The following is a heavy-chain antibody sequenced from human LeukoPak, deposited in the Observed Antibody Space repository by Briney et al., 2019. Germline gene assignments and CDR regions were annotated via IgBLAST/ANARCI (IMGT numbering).Heavy chain of an antibody. J-gene: IGHJ4*02. V-gene: IGHV3-7*01. CDR3: ARDYDFWSGYFRHTLFDY. D-gene: IGHD3-3*01. CDR2: IKQDGSEK. CDR1: GFTFSSYW. Sequence: GGSLRLSCAASGFTFSSYWMSWVRQAPGKGLEWVANIKQDGSEKYYVDSVKGRFTISRDNAKNSLYLQMNSLRAEDTAVYYCARDYDFWSGYFRHTLFDYWGQGTLVSVFS.